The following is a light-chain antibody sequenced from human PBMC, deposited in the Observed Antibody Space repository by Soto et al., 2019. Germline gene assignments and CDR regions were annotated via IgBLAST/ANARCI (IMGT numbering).Light chain of an antibody. V-gene: IGKV1-12*01. CDR3: QQGHTFPRT. J-gene: IGKJ1*01. CDR2: AAF. Sequence: DIQMTQSPSYVSASVGDRVTITCRASQDIGTWLAWYQQKPGQAPNLLIYAAFSLQSGVSSRFSGSGSGTDFTLTINNLQPEDFATYYCQQGHTFPRTFGQGTRVDIK. CDR1: QDIGTW.